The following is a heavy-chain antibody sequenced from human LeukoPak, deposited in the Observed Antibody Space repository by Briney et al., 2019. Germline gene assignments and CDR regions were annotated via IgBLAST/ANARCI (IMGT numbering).Heavy chain of an antibody. D-gene: IGHD3-10*01. Sequence: PGGSLRLSCAASGFTFSSYWMSWVRQAPGKGLEWVSAISGSGGSTYYADSVKGRFTISRDNSKNTLYPQMNSLRAEDTAVYYCAKEGILWFGELTRGYYFDYWGQGTLVTVSS. V-gene: IGHV3-23*01. CDR3: AKEGILWFGELTRGYYFDY. J-gene: IGHJ4*02. CDR2: ISGSGGST. CDR1: GFTFSSYW.